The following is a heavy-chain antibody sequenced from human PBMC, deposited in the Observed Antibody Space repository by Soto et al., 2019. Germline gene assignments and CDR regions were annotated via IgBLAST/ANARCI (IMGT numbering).Heavy chain of an antibody. J-gene: IGHJ6*02. CDR1: GGSISSSSYY. Sequence: SETLSLTCTVSGGSISSSSYYWGWIRQPPGKGLEWIGEINHSGSTNYNPSLKSRVTISVDTSKNQFSLKLSSVTAADTAVYYCARGSCSGGSCYSGYYYGMDVWGQGTTVTVSS. CDR3: ARGSCSGGSCYSGYYYGMDV. D-gene: IGHD2-15*01. V-gene: IGHV4-39*07. CDR2: INHSGST.